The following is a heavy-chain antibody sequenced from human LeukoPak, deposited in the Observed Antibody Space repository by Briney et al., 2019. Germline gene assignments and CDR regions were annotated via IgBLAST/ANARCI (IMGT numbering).Heavy chain of an antibody. V-gene: IGHV3-30-3*01. CDR2: ISYDGSNK. Sequence: GGSLRLSCAASGFTFNNFAMSWVRQAPGKGLEWVAVISYDGSNKYYADSVKGRFTISRDNSKNTLYLQMNSLRAEDTAVYYCARAVMVVAAENWGQGTLVTVSS. J-gene: IGHJ4*02. CDR1: GFTFNNFA. D-gene: IGHD2-15*01. CDR3: ARAVMVVAAEN.